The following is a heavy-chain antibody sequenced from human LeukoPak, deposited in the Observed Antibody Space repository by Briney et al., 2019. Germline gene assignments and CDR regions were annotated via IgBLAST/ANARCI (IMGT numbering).Heavy chain of an antibody. CDR2: IIPSLDVA. CDR1: GGTFSSCA. V-gene: IGHV1-69*04. CDR3: VYCSGGSSFASYSFDP. D-gene: IGHD2-15*01. Sequence: GASVRFPCKASGGTFSSCAMSWVRQAPGQGLEWMGRIIPSLDVANYAQKFQGRVTITPYKSTSTVYMELSSLKSEDTAVYYCVYCSGGSSFASYSFDPWGQGTLVTVSS. J-gene: IGHJ5*02.